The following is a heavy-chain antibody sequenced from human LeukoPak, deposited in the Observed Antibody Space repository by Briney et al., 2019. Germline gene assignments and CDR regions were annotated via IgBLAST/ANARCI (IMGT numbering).Heavy chain of an antibody. D-gene: IGHD5-18*01. CDR3: AGGPVDTTMVHRSYGMDV. V-gene: IGHV4-34*01. CDR2: INHSGST. CDR1: GGSFSGYY. J-gene: IGHJ6*02. Sequence: PSETLSLTCAVYGGSFSGYYWSWIRQPPGKGLEWIGEINHSGSTNYNPSLKSRVTISVDTSKNQFPLKLSSVTAVDTAVYYCAGGPVDTTMVHRSYGMDVWGQGTTVTVSS.